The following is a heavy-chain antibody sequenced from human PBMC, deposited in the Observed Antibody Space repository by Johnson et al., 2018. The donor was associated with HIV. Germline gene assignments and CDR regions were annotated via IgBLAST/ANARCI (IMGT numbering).Heavy chain of an antibody. CDR3: ATVGRLTATAQSAFDI. CDR1: GFTFSSYA. D-gene: IGHD1-7*01. CDR2: ISYDGTYK. V-gene: IGHV3-30*04. Sequence: QVHLVESGGGVVQPGTSLRLSCAASGFTFSSYALHWVRQAPGKGLEWVALISYDGTYKSYADSVKGRFTISRDNSNNTLYLQMTNLRADDTAVFYCATVGRLTATAQSAFDIWGQGTMVMVSS. J-gene: IGHJ3*02.